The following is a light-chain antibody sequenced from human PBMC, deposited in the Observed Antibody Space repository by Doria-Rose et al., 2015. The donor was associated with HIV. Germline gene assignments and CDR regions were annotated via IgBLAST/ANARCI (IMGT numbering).Light chain of an antibody. CDR2: KND. CDR1: SSTIGNNY. Sequence: QPGLTQPPSVSAAPGQKVTISCSGSSSTIGNNYASWYQLLPGTAPKLLIYKNDKRPSGIPDRFSGSKSGTSATLGITGLQTGDEADYYCGTWDTSLSTGGVFGAGTKVTGL. V-gene: IGLV1-51*02. CDR3: GTWDTSLSTGGV. J-gene: IGLJ1*01.